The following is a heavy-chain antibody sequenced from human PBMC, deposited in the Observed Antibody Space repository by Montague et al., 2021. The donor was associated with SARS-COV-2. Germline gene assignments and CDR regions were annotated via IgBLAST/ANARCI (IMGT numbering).Heavy chain of an antibody. Sequence: SETLSLTCTVSGGSISSSSYYWGWIRQPPGKGLEWIGSIFYSGSTDYNPSLKSRVTISVDTSKNQLSLKLSSVTAADTAVYYCASMVRAQVYYFDYWGQGTLVTASS. CDR2: IFYSGST. CDR3: ASMVRAQVYYFDY. CDR1: GGSISSSSYY. D-gene: IGHD3-10*01. V-gene: IGHV4-39*01. J-gene: IGHJ4*02.